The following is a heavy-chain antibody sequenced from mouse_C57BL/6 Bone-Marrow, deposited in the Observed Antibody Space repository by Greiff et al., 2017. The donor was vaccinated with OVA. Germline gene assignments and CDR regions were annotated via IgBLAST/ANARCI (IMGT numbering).Heavy chain of an antibody. D-gene: IGHD4-1*02. V-gene: IGHV1-54*01. CDR3: ALNWWAMDY. J-gene: IGHJ4*01. CDR2: INPGSGGT. Sequence: VQLQQSGAELVRPGTSVKVSCKASGYAFTNYLIEWVKQRPGQGLEWIGVINPGSGGTNYNEKFKGKATLTADKSSSTAYMQLSSLTSEDSAVYFCALNWWAMDYWGQGTSVTVSS. CDR1: GYAFTNYL.